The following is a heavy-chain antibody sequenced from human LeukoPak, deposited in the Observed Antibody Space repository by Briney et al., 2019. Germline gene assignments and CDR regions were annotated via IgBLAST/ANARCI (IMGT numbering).Heavy chain of an antibody. CDR3: AKAVRSSTREVDY. CDR2: IRSKANSYAT. J-gene: IGHJ4*02. V-gene: IGHV3-73*01. CDR1: GFTFSGSA. D-gene: IGHD2-2*01. Sequence: GGSLRLSCAASGFTFSGSAMHWVRQASGKGLEWVGRIRSKANSYATAYAASVKGRFTISRDDSKNTLYLQMNSLRAEDTAVYYCAKAVRSSTREVDYWGQGTLVTVSS.